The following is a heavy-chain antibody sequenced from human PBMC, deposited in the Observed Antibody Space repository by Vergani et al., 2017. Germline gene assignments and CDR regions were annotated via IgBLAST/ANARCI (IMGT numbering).Heavy chain of an antibody. Sequence: QVQLQQWGAGLLKPSETLSLTCAVYGGSFSGYYWSWIRQPPGKGLEWTGEINHSGSTNYNPSLKSRVTISVDTSKNQFSLKLSSVTAADTAVYYCARDGRSRIRYYYYGMDVWGQGTTVTVSS. CDR2: INHSGST. J-gene: IGHJ6*02. CDR3: ARDGRSRIRYYYYGMDV. V-gene: IGHV4-34*01. D-gene: IGHD2-21*01. CDR1: GGSFSGYY.